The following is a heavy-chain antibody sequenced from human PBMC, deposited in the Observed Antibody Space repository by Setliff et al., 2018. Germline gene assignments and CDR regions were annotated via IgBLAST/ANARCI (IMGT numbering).Heavy chain of an antibody. CDR2: IYSGGST. CDR3: ARDHNYAYDY. J-gene: IGHJ4*02. D-gene: IGHD1-1*01. CDR1: GFTVSSNY. Sequence: GGSLKLSCAASGFTVSSNYMSWVRQAPGKGLEWVSVIYSGGSTYYADSVKGRFTISRDNSKNTLYLQMNSLRAEDTAVYYCARDHNYAYDYWGQGTLVTVSS. V-gene: IGHV3-66*01.